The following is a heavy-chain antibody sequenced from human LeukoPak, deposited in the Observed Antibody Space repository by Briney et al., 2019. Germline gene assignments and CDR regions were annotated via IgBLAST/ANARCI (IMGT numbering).Heavy chain of an antibody. CDR1: GGSISSHY. CDR3: ARGSTPYLFDY. V-gene: IGHV4-59*11. CDR2: IYYSGST. J-gene: IGHJ4*02. Sequence: PSETLSLTCTVSGGSISSHYWSWIRQPPGKGLEWIGYIYYSGSTNYNPSLKSRVTISVDTSKNQFSLRLSSVTAADTAVYYCARGSTPYLFDYWGQGTLVTVSS.